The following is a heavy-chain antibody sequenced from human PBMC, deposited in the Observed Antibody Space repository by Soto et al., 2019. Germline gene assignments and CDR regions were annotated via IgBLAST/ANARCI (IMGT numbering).Heavy chain of an antibody. CDR3: AHRLSRTPASGSGSWGPYYFDY. CDR2: IYWDDDK. V-gene: IGHV2-5*02. D-gene: IGHD3-10*01. Sequence: QITLKESGPTLVKPTQTLTLTCTFSGFSLSTSGVGVGWIRQPPGKALEWLALIYWDDDKRYSPSLKSRLTITKDTSKNQVVLTMTNMDPVDTATYYCAHRLSRTPASGSGSWGPYYFDYWGQGTLVTVSS. J-gene: IGHJ4*02. CDR1: GFSLSTSGVG.